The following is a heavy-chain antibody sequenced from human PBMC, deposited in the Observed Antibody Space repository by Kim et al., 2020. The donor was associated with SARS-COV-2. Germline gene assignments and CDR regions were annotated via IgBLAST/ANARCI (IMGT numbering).Heavy chain of an antibody. V-gene: IGHV3-23*01. D-gene: IGHD1-26*01. J-gene: IGHJ4*02. CDR1: GFTFSSYA. Sequence: GGSLRLSCAASGFTFSSYAMSWVRQAPGKGLEWVSAISGSGGSTYYADSVKGRFTISRDNSKNTLYLQMNSLRAEDTAIYYCAHLKWELLQWDLRSYYFDYWGQGTLVTVSS. CDR3: AHLKWELLQWDLRSYYFDY. CDR2: ISGSGGST.